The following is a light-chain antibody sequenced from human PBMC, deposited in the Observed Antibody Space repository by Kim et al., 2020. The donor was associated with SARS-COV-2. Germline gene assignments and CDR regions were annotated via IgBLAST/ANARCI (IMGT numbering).Light chain of an antibody. CDR1: SSNIGSNT. J-gene: IGLJ2*01. V-gene: IGLV1-44*01. Sequence: ELTQPPSASGTPGQRVTISCSGSSSNIGSNTVNWYQQLPGTAPKLLIYSNNQRPSGVPDRFSGSKSGTSVSLAISGLQSEDEADYYCAAWDDSLNGVVFGGGTQLTVL. CDR3: AAWDDSLNGVV. CDR2: SNN.